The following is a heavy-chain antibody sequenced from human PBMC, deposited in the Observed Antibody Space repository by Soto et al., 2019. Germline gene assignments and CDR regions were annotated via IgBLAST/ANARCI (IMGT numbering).Heavy chain of an antibody. CDR1: GFTFTSSA. D-gene: IGHD4-17*01. J-gene: IGHJ6*02. CDR2: IVVGSGNT. CDR3: AAEGTVTTGMDV. V-gene: IGHV1-58*02. Sequence: QMQLVQSGPEVKKPGTSVKVSCKAPGFTFTSSAMRWVRQARGHRLEWIGWIVVGSGNTNYAQKFQERVTITRDMSTSTAYMELSSLRSEDTAVYYCAAEGTVTTGMDVWGQGTTVTVSS.